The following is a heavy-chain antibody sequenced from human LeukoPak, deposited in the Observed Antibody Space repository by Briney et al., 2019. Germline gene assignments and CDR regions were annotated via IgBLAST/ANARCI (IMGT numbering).Heavy chain of an antibody. V-gene: IGHV3-30*04. D-gene: IGHD2-21*01. CDR1: GFTFSSYA. CDR2: ISYDGSNK. J-gene: IGHJ6*02. Sequence: GGSLRLSCAASGFTFSSYAMHWVRQAPGKGLEWVAVISYDGSNKYYGDSVKGRFTISRDNSKNTLYLQMNSLRAEDTAVYYCARGHIGYHYYGMDVWGQGTTVTVSS. CDR3: ARGHIGYHYYGMDV.